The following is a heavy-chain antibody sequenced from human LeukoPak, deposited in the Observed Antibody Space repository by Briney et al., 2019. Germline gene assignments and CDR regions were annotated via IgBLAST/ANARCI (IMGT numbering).Heavy chain of an antibody. CDR3: ARGAGWELALGYYYYMDV. CDR1: GYTFTSYA. V-gene: IGHV1-69*06. Sequence: SVKVSCKASGYTFTSYAMNWVRQAPGQGLEWMGGIIPIFGTANYAQKFQGRVTITADKSTSTAYMELSSLRSEDTAVYYCARGAGWELALGYYYYMDVWGKGTTVTVSS. D-gene: IGHD1-26*01. J-gene: IGHJ6*03. CDR2: IIPIFGTA.